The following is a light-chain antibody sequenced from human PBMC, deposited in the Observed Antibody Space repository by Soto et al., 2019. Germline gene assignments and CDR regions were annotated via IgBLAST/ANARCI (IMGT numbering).Light chain of an antibody. CDR1: QSLVYSDGDTF. J-gene: IGKJ4*01. Sequence: DVVLTQSPLFLPVTLGQPASISCRSSQSLVYSDGDTFLSWFQQRPGQSPRRLIYKVSNRDTGVPVRFSGSGSGTDFTLKISRVEAEDVGVYYCHQFYNTPQTFGRGTRVEIK. CDR2: KVS. CDR3: HQFYNTPQT. V-gene: IGKV2-30*01.